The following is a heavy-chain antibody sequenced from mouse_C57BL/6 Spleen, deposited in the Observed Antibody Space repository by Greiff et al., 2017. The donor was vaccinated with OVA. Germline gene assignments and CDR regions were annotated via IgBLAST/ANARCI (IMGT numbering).Heavy chain of an antibody. D-gene: IGHD2-2*01. V-gene: IGHV14-1*01. CDR1: GFNIKDYY. CDR3: TFKVTTYCAMDY. Sequence: EVQLQQSGAELVRPGASVKLSCTASGFNIKDYYMHWVKQRPEQGLEWIGRIDPEDGDTEYASKFQGKATMTAATSSTTAYLQLRSLTSGDTAVYYCTFKVTTYCAMDYWGQGTSVTVSS. CDR2: IDPEDGDT. J-gene: IGHJ4*01.